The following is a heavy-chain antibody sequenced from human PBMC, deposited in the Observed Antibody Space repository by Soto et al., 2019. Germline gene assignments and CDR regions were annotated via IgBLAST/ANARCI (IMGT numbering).Heavy chain of an antibody. V-gene: IGHV1-18*04. J-gene: IGHJ4*02. CDR2: ISVYSGNT. CDR3: ARGFPYDVVRSLDS. Sequence: QVQLVQSGAEVRKPGASVKVSCKASGYVLSTFGISWVRQAPGQGLEWMGWISVYSGNTDYARKFQDRVTMTTDTSTNTAYMELTTLTSDDTAVYYCARGFPYDVVRSLDSWGQGTLVTVSS. D-gene: IGHD2-8*01. CDR1: GYVLSTFG.